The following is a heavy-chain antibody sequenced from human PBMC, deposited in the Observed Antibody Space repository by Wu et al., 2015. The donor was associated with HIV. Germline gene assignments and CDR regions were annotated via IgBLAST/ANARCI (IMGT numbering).Heavy chain of an antibody. CDR1: GDTSRNYV. J-gene: IGHJ4*02. V-gene: IGHV1-69*13. D-gene: IGHD6-19*01. Sequence: QVQLVQSGAEVKKPGSSVKVSCKASGDTSRNYVFSWVRQAPGQGLEWMGRFSPVFANPSYAQKFQGRVTITADELTRTTYVELNSLRSEDTAVYYCARGDSSGRYSFDSWGQGTLVIVSS. CDR3: ARGDSSGRYSFDS. CDR2: FSPVFANP.